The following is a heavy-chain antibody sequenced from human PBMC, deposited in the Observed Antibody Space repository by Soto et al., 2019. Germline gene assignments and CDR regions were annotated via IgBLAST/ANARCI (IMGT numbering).Heavy chain of an antibody. D-gene: IGHD2-15*01. CDR2: IYYSGNT. CDR1: GGSVSSGSYY. CDR3: ARHVGGYYYYMDV. J-gene: IGHJ6*03. V-gene: IGHV4-39*01. Sequence: PSETLSLTCTVSGGSVSSGSYYWGWIRQPPGKGLEWIGSIYYSGNTYHNPSLKSRVTISIDTSKNQFSLKLSSVTAADTAMYYCARHVGGYYYYMDVWGKGTTVTVSS.